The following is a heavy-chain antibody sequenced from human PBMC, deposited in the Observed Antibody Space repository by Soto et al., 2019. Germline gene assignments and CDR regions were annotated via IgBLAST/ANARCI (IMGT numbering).Heavy chain of an antibody. CDR3: ARDLGYCRSGTCYREWFDP. V-gene: IGHV1-18*01. J-gene: IGHJ5*02. CDR2: VRGDNGHT. Sequence: QVQLVQSGAEVKKPGASVKVSCKASGYTFTTHGISWVRQVPGQGLEWMGWVRGDNGHTNYAQSLQGRVTMTTDTSTNTADMEPTSLRSDDTGVYYWARDLGYCRSGTCYREWFDPWGQGTLVTVSS. D-gene: IGHD1-26*01. CDR1: GYTFTTHG.